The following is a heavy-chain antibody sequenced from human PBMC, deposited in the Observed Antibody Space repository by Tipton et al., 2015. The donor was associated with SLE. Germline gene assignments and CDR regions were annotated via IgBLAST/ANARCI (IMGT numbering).Heavy chain of an antibody. D-gene: IGHD6-6*01. CDR1: GGSFSGYY. V-gene: IGHV4-31*11. CDR3: ARRGGGEIAARPTGIDY. J-gene: IGHJ4*02. Sequence: TLSLTCAVYGGSFSGYYWSWIRQHPGKGLEWIGYIYYSGSTYYNPSLKSRVTISVDTSKNQFSLKLSSVTAADTAVYYCARRGGGEIAARPTGIDYWGQGTLVTVSS. CDR2: IYYSGST.